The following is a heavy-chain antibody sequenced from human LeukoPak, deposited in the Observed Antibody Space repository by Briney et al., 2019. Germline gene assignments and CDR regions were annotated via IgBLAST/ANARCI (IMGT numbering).Heavy chain of an antibody. CDR1: GGSISSGGYY. Sequence: SETLSLTCTVSGGSISSGGYYWSWIRQPPGKGLEWIGYIYHSGSTYYNPSLKSQVTISVDTSKNQFSLKLSSVTAADTAVYCCARGGGAYAWSVGYWGQGTLVTVSS. J-gene: IGHJ4*02. D-gene: IGHD3-16*01. CDR3: ARGGGAYAWSVGY. CDR2: IYHSGST. V-gene: IGHV4-30-2*01.